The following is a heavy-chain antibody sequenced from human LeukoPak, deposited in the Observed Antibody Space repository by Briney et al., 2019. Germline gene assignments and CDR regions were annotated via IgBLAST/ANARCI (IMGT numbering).Heavy chain of an antibody. D-gene: IGHD4-17*01. V-gene: IGHV3-74*01. J-gene: IGHJ4*02. Sequence: PGGSLRLSCAASGFTFSNFWMHWVRQAPGKGLVWVALIYGDGSFTRYADSVKGRFTISRDNAKNTVYLQMNSLRAEDTAVYYCARGSDTVTTKGYFDHWGQGTLVTVSS. CDR2: IYGDGSFT. CDR1: GFTFSNFW. CDR3: ARGSDTVTTKGYFDH.